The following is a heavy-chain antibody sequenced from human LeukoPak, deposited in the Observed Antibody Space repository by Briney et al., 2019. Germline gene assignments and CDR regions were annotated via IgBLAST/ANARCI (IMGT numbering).Heavy chain of an antibody. CDR2: ISWNSGSI. V-gene: IGHV3-9*01. CDR1: GFTFDDYA. Sequence: GGSLRLSCAASGFTFDDYAMHWVRQAPGKGLEWVSGISWNSGSIGYADSVKGRFTISRDNAKNSLYLQMNSLRAEDTALYYCAKFEVSVTSKRDYWGQGTLVTVSS. CDR3: AKFEVSVTSKRDY. D-gene: IGHD4-17*01. J-gene: IGHJ4*02.